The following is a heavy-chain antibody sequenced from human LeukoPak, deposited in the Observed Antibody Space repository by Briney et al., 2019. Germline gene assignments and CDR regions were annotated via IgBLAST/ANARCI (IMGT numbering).Heavy chain of an antibody. V-gene: IGHV3-23*01. CDR3: AKGRRDCTNGVCSIGYYFDY. J-gene: IGHJ4*02. D-gene: IGHD2-8*01. Sequence: PGGSLRLSCTGSGFTFSSYAMSWVRQAPGKGLEWVSAISGSGGSTYYADSVKGRFTISRDNSKNTLYLQMNSLRAEDTAVYYCAKGRRDCTNGVCSIGYYFDYWGQETLVTVSS. CDR1: GFTFSSYA. CDR2: ISGSGGST.